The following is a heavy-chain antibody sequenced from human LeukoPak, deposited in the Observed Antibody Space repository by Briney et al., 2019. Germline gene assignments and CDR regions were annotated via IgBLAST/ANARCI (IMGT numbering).Heavy chain of an antibody. V-gene: IGHV4-59*08. Sequence: SETLSLTCTVSGGSISSYYWSWIRQPPGKGLEWIGYIYYSGSTNYNPSLKSRVTISVDTSKNQFSLKLSSVTAADTAVYYCARRSLRIVGATPFDYWGQGTLVTVSS. J-gene: IGHJ4*02. CDR2: IYYSGST. CDR3: ARRSLRIVGATPFDY. CDR1: GGSISSYY. D-gene: IGHD1-26*01.